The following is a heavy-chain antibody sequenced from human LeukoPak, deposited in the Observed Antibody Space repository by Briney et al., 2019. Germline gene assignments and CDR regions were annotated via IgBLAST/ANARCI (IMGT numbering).Heavy chain of an antibody. Sequence: ASVKVSCKASGYTFTGYYMHWVRQAPGQGLEWMGWINPNSGGTNYAQKFQGRVTMTRDTSISTAYMELSRLRSDDTAVYYCARVQQLVIAGGWYFDLWGRGTLVTVPS. CDR2: INPNSGGT. J-gene: IGHJ2*01. CDR3: ARVQQLVIAGGWYFDL. D-gene: IGHD6-13*01. V-gene: IGHV1-2*02. CDR1: GYTFTGYY.